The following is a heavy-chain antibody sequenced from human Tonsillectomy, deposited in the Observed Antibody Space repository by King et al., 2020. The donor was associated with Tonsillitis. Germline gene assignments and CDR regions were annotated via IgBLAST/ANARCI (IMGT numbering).Heavy chain of an antibody. J-gene: IGHJ4*02. V-gene: IGHV1-2*02. D-gene: IGHD5-18*01. CDR2: INPNSGGT. CDR3: ARDVGGYSYGLFNY. CDR1: GYTLTGYY. Sequence: QLVQSGAEVKKPGASVKVSCKASGYTLTGYYMHWVRQAPGQGLEWMGWINPNSGGTNYAQKFQGRVTMTRDTSFSTAYMELSRLRSDDTAVYYCARDVGGYSYGLFNYWGQGTLVTVSS.